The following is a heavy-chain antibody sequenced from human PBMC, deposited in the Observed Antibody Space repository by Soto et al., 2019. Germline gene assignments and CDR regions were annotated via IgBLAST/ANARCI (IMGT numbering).Heavy chain of an antibody. CDR1: GFTFSSYG. CDR3: ATTGPY. Sequence: GGSLRLSCAASGFTFSSYGMHWVRQAPGKGLEWVAVIWFDGSNKFYADSVKGRFTISRDNSKNTVSLQMNRLRDEDSAAYYCATTGPYWGQGTLVTVSS. CDR2: IWFDGSNK. J-gene: IGHJ4*02. V-gene: IGHV3-33*01.